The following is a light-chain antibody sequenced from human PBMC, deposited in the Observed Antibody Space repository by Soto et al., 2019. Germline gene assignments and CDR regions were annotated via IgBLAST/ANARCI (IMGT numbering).Light chain of an antibody. V-gene: IGKV3-15*01. Sequence: DIVLTQSPATLSLSPGERATLSCRASQSVSSYLAWYHQKPGQAPRLLMYGASTRATGIPARFSGSGSGTEFTLTISSLQSEDVAVYYCQQYNNWPRTFGQGTKVDIK. CDR1: QSVSSY. CDR2: GAS. CDR3: QQYNNWPRT. J-gene: IGKJ1*01.